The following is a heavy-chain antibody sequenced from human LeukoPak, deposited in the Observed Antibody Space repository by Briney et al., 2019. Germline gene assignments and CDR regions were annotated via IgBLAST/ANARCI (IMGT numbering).Heavy chain of an antibody. CDR2: ISYDGSKK. V-gene: IGHV3-30*18. CDR1: GFTFSDYG. CDR3: AKGRVNWYYFDY. J-gene: IGHJ4*02. D-gene: IGHD1-1*01. Sequence: GGSLRLSCAASGFTFSDYGMNWVRQAPGRGLDWVALISYDGSKKYYADSVKGRFTISTDNSKNTLYLQMNSLRADDTAVYYCAKGRVNWYYFDYWGQGTLVTVSS.